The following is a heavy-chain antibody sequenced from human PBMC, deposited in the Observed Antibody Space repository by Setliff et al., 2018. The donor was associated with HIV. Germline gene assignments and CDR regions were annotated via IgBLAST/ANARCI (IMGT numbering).Heavy chain of an antibody. CDR3: ARGPGSNNFYVGDY. V-gene: IGHV3-33*01. Sequence: PGGSLRLSCAASGFTFSNYAIHWVRQAPGKGLEWVALIWYDGTNEYYADSVKGRFTMSRDNAKKTLYLQMNSLRAEDTAVYYCARGPGSNNFYVGDYWGQGALVTVSS. J-gene: IGHJ4*02. CDR1: GFTFSNYA. CDR2: IWYDGTNE. D-gene: IGHD3-10*02.